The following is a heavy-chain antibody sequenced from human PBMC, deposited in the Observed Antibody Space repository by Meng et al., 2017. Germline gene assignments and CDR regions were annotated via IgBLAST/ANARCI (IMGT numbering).Heavy chain of an antibody. CDR3: ARDWAVKGFYYFDY. J-gene: IGHJ4*02. V-gene: IGHV1-2*06. CDR1: GYTFTGYY. D-gene: IGHD4-11*01. Sequence: ASVKVSCKASGYTFTGYYMHWVRQAPGQGLEWMGRINPNSGGTNYAQKFQGRVTMTRDTSISTAYMELSRLRSDDTALYYCARDWAVKGFYYFDYWGQGTLVTVSS. CDR2: INPNSGGT.